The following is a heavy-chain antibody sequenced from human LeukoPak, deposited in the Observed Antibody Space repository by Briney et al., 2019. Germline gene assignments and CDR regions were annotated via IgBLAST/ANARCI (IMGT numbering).Heavy chain of an antibody. CDR3: AKGVGSGWYYFDY. Sequence: GGSLRLSCAASGFTFSSYWMSWVRQAPGKGLEWVSVISGSGDSTYSANSVKGRFTISRDNSKNTLYLQMIRLRAEDTAVYYCAKGVGSGWYYFDYWGQGTLVTVSS. CDR1: GFTFSSYW. CDR2: ISGSGDST. J-gene: IGHJ4*02. V-gene: IGHV3-23*01. D-gene: IGHD6-19*01.